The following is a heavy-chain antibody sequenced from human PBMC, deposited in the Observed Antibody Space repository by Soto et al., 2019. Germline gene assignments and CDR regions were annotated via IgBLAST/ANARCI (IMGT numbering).Heavy chain of an antibody. CDR2: IIPIFGTA. Sequence: QVQLVQSGAEVKKPGSSVKVSCKASGGTFSSYAISWVRQAPGQGLEWMGGIIPIFGTANYAQKFQGRVTITADESTSTAYMELSSLRSEDTAVYYCARDPTEYSSSWYVWFDPWGQGTLVTVSS. V-gene: IGHV1-69*01. D-gene: IGHD6-13*01. CDR3: ARDPTEYSSSWYVWFDP. J-gene: IGHJ5*02. CDR1: GGTFSSYA.